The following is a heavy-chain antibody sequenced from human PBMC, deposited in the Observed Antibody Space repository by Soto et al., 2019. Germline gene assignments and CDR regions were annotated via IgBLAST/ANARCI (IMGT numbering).Heavy chain of an antibody. CDR2: ISWNSNII. Sequence: DVHLVESGGGLVQPGRSLRLSCAASGFTFDDYAMHWVRRVPGKGLEWVSSISWNSNIIGYADSVEGRFTISRDNAKNSLYLQMNSLRPEDTAFYHCAKGGPDAFCSGGRCYFDYWGQGILVTVSS. CDR3: AKGGPDAFCSGGRCYFDY. J-gene: IGHJ4*02. V-gene: IGHV3-9*01. D-gene: IGHD2-15*01. CDR1: GFTFDDYA.